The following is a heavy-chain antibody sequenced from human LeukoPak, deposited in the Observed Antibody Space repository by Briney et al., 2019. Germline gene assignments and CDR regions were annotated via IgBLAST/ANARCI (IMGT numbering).Heavy chain of an antibody. CDR1: GYTFTGYY. J-gene: IGHJ4*02. Sequence: ASVKVSCKASGYTFTGYYMHWVRQAPGQGLEWMRIINPSGGSTSYAQKFQGRVTMTRDMSTSTVYMELSSLRSEDTAVYYCTRSDNGQWELLGEYWGQGTLVTVSS. CDR2: INPSGGST. D-gene: IGHD1-26*01. CDR3: TRSDNGQWELLGEY. V-gene: IGHV1-46*01.